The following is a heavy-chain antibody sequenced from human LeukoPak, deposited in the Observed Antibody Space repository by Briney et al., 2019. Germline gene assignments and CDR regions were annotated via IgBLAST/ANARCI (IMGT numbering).Heavy chain of an antibody. Sequence: GGSLRLSCAASGFTFISYSMNWVRQAPGKGLEWVSSISSSSYIHYADSVKGRFTISRDNAKNSLYLEMNSLRAEDTALYYCARDHRLDYYDTRDYYFDYWGQGTLVTVSS. CDR3: ARDHRLDYYDTRDYYFDY. CDR1: GFTFISYS. J-gene: IGHJ4*02. CDR2: ISSSSYI. V-gene: IGHV3-21*01. D-gene: IGHD3-22*01.